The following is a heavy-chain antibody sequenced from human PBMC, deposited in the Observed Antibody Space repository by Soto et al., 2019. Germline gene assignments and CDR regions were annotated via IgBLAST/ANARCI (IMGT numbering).Heavy chain of an antibody. V-gene: IGHV1-69*12. J-gene: IGHJ6*02. CDR1: GGTFSSYA. Sequence: QVQLVQSGAEVKKPGSSVKVSCKASGGTFSSYAISWVRQAPGQGLEWMGGIIPMSGTADYAQKFQGRVTITAAESTSTVDMELSSIRSEETAVYYCATMKGGSQYCYYGMDIGGQGTTDTVSS. CDR2: IIPMSGTA. CDR3: ATMKGGSQYCYYGMDI. D-gene: IGHD2-15*01.